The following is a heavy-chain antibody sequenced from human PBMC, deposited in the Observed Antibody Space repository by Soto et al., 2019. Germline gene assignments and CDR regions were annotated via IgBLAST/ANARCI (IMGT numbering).Heavy chain of an antibody. Sequence: EVQLLESGGGLVQPGGSLRLSCAASGFTFSSYAMSWVRQAPGKGLEWVSAISGSGGSTYYADSVKGRFTISRDNSKNTLYLQMNSLRAEDTAVYYCAKDLWGSGYDGSAFDIWGQGTMVTVSS. V-gene: IGHV3-23*01. J-gene: IGHJ3*02. CDR1: GFTFSSYA. CDR2: ISGSGGST. D-gene: IGHD5-12*01. CDR3: AKDLWGSGYDGSAFDI.